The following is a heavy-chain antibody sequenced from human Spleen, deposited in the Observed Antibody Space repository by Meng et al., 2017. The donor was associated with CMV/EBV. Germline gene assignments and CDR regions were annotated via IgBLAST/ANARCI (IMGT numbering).Heavy chain of an antibody. CDR1: GGTFSSYA. J-gene: IGHJ6*02. CDR3: ARALGRWLTGDNYYYGMDV. V-gene: IGHV1-69*10. CDR2: IIPILGIA. Sequence: SVKVSCKASGGTFSSYAISWVRQAPGQGLEWMGGIIPILGIANYAQKFQGRVTITADKSTSTAYMELSSLRSEDTAVYYCARALGRWLTGDNYYYGMDVWGQGTTVTVSS. D-gene: IGHD7-27*01.